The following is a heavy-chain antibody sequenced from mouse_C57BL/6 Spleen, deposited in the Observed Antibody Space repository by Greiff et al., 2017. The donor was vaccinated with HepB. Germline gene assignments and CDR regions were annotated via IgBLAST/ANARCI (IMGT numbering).Heavy chain of an antibody. Sequence: VKLQQPGAELVKPGASVKLSCKASGYTFTSYWMQWVKQRPGQGLEWIGEIDPSDSYTNYNQKFKGKATLTVDTSSSTAYMQLSSLTSEDSAVYYCARHYYGSGFAYWGQGTLVTVSA. D-gene: IGHD1-1*01. CDR2: IDPSDSYT. J-gene: IGHJ3*01. V-gene: IGHV1-50*01. CDR1: GYTFTSYW. CDR3: ARHYYGSGFAY.